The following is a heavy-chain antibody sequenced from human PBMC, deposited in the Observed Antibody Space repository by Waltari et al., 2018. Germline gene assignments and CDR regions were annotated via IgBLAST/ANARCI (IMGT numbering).Heavy chain of an antibody. D-gene: IGHD1-1*01. CDR2: IYSSGST. CDR1: GGSIRSYY. CDR3: TRERRQLELVASFDV. Sequence: QVQLQESGPGLVKSSETLSLTCTISGGSIRSYYWSWIRQPAGKGLEWIGRIYSSGSTNYSPDLDSRVSMSIDTSTNQFSLKLKSVTAADTAIYYCTRERRQLELVASFDVWGHGTKVSVSS. V-gene: IGHV4-4*07. J-gene: IGHJ3*01.